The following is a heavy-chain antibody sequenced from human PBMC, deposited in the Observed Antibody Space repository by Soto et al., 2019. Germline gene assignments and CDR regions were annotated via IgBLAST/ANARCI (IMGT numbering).Heavy chain of an antibody. CDR1: GFTFSSSA. J-gene: IGHJ5*02. Sequence: EVQILESGGGLVQSGGSLRLSCAASGFTFSSSAMNWVRQAPGKGLEWVSVISGSDGTTYYADSVKGRFTISRDNSTNTLYLDMKSLRAEDTALYYCAKALNINWKKYFDPWGQGTLLTVSS. CDR2: ISGSDGTT. V-gene: IGHV3-23*01. D-gene: IGHD1-1*01. CDR3: AKALNINWKKYFDP.